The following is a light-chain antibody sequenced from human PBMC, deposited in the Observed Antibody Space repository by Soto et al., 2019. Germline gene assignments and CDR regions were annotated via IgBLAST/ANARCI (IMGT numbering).Light chain of an antibody. J-gene: IGKJ1*01. CDR3: QQYGTSPPT. Sequence: VLTQSPGTLSLSPGERATLSCRASQSVSSSDLAWYQQKPGQAPTLLISGASSRATGIPDRFSGSGSGTYFTRTISSLEPEDFAVFYCQQYGTSPPTFGQGTKVEI. CDR2: GAS. V-gene: IGKV3-20*01. CDR1: QSVSSSD.